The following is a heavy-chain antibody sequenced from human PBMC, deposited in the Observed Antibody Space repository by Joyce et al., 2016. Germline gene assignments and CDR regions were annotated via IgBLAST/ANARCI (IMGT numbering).Heavy chain of an antibody. Sequence: QITLKESGPMLVKPTQTLTLTCSFSGFSLSTSGVGVGWIRQPPGKALEWLAIIYWTDDKRYSPSLKSRLTITKDTSKNRVVLTMTNMDPVDTATYYCAHRLGGVDPFDYWGQGTLVTVSS. V-gene: IGHV2-5*01. CDR1: GFSLSTSGVG. J-gene: IGHJ4*02. CDR3: AHRLGGVDPFDY. CDR2: IYWTDDK. D-gene: IGHD6-25*01.